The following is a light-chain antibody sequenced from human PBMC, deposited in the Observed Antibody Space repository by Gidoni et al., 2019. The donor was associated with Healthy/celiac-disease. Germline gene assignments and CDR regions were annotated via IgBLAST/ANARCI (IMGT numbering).Light chain of an antibody. Sequence: DIVMTQSPDSLAVSLGERATINCKSSQSVLYSSNNKNYLAWYQQKAGQPPKLLIYWASTRESGVPDRFSGSGSGTDFTLTINSLQAEDVAVYYCQQYYSTPRTFGQGTKLEIK. CDR3: QQYYSTPRT. CDR2: WAS. CDR1: QSVLYSSNNKNY. J-gene: IGKJ2*01. V-gene: IGKV4-1*01.